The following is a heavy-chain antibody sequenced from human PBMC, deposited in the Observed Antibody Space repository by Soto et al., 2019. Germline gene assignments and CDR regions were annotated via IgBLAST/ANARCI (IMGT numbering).Heavy chain of an antibody. V-gene: IGHV3-15*01. CDR3: TTDARGSYSTFDY. CDR1: GFTFSNAW. D-gene: IGHD1-26*01. CDR2: IKSKTDGGTT. Sequence: SLRLSCAASGFTFSNAWMSWVRQAPGKGLEWVGRIKSKTDGGTTDYAAPVKGRFTISRDDSKNTLYLQMNSLKTEDTAVYYCTTDARGSYSTFDYWGQGTLVTVSS. J-gene: IGHJ4*02.